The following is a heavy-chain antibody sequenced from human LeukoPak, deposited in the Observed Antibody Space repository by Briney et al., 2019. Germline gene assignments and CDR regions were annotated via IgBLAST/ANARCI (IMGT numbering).Heavy chain of an antibody. D-gene: IGHD2-21*01. CDR3: AKDLLAYCGGDCGYYFDY. CDR2: ISGSGGST. CDR1: GFTFSSYA. V-gene: IGHV3-23*01. Sequence: PGGSLRLSCAASGFTFSSYAMSWVRQAPGKGLEWVSAISGSGGSTYYADSVKGRFTISRDNSKNTLYLQMNSLRAEDTAVYYCAKDLLAYCGGDCGYYFDYWGQGTLVTVSS. J-gene: IGHJ4*02.